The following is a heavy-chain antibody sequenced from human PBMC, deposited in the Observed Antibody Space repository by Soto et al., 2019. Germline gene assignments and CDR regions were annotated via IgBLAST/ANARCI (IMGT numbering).Heavy chain of an antibody. V-gene: IGHV3-30*19. J-gene: IGHJ6*02. CDR3: ARDIGYCSGGSCSHHYGMDV. CDR1: GFTFSSYG. Sequence: GGSLRLSCAASGFTFSSYGMHWVRQAPGKGLEWVAVISYDGSNKYYADSVKGRFTISRDNSKNTLYLQVNSLRAEDTAVYYCARDIGYCSGGSCSHHYGMDVWGQGTTVTVSS. D-gene: IGHD2-15*01. CDR2: ISYDGSNK.